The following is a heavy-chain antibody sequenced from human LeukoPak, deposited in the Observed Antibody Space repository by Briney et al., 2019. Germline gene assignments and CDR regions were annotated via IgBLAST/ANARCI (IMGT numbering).Heavy chain of an antibody. J-gene: IGHJ1*01. V-gene: IGHV3-33*06. Sequence: GGSLRLSCAASGFTFSHYGMHWVRQTPGAGLEWVAVIWSDGSDKYYAKSVKGQFTISRDNSKNSLFLQMNSLRAEDTAVYYCAKDAQRGFDYSNSLQNWGQGILVTVSS. CDR1: GFTFSHYG. D-gene: IGHD4-11*01. CDR2: IWSDGSDK. CDR3: AKDAQRGFDYSNSLQN.